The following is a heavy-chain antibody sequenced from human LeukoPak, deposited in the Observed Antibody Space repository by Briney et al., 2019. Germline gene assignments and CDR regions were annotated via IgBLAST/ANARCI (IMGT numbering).Heavy chain of an antibody. D-gene: IGHD2-2*01. CDR1: GFTFSSYW. CDR3: ARDRRCSSTSCYYFDY. Sequence: GGSLRLSCAASGFTFSSYWMTWVRQAPGKGLEWVANIKQDGSEKYYVDSVKGRFTISGDNAKNSLYLQMNSLRAEDTAVYYCARDRRCSSTSCYYFDYWGQGTLVTVSS. J-gene: IGHJ4*02. V-gene: IGHV3-7*04. CDR2: IKQDGSEK.